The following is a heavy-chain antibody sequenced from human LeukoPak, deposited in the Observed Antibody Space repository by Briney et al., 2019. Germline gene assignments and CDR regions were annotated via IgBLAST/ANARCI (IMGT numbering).Heavy chain of an antibody. Sequence: SETLSLTCTVSGGSISSYYWGWIRQPPGKGLEWIGSIYYSGSTYYNPSLKSRVTISVDTSKNQFSLKLSSVTAADTAVYYCARVVTDYFDYWGQGTLVTVSS. V-gene: IGHV4-39*07. CDR3: ARVVTDYFDY. J-gene: IGHJ4*02. CDR2: IYYSGST. CDR1: GGSISSYY. D-gene: IGHD3-10*01.